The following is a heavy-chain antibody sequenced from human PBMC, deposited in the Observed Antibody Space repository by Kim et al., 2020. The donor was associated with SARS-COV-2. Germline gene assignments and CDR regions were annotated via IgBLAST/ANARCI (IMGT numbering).Heavy chain of an antibody. CDR1: GGSFSGYY. J-gene: IGHJ6*02. Sequence: SETLSLTCAVYGGSFSGYYWSWIRQPPGKGLEWIGEINHSGSTNYNPSLKSRVTISVDTSKNQFSLKLSSVTAADTAVYYCARGRRRETYYDFWSGSYYYGMDVWGQGTTVTVSS. CDR2: INHSGST. V-gene: IGHV4-34*01. D-gene: IGHD3-3*01. CDR3: ARGRRRETYYDFWSGSYYYGMDV.